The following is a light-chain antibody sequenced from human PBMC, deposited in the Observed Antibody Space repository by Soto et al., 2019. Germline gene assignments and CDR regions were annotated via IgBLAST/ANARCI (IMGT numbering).Light chain of an antibody. CDR3: HQDNNWPRT. CDR2: GAA. CDR1: QSVSGN. J-gene: IGKJ1*01. Sequence: EIVMTQSPATMSVSPGERATLSCRASQSVSGNLAWYQQKPGQAPRLLIYGAATRATGIPARFSGSWSGTEFTLTISSLHSEDFAVYYCHQDNNWPRTFFQETKVEIK. V-gene: IGKV3-15*01.